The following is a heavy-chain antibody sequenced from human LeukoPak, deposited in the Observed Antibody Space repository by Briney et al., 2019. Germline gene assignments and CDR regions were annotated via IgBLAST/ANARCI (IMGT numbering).Heavy chain of an antibody. J-gene: IGHJ3*02. Sequence: GGSLRLSCAASGFTVSSNYMNWVRQAPGKGLEWVSIIYSGGSTYYADSVKGRFTISRDNSKNTLYLQMNSLRAEDTAVYYCARLGAGYYGSGSFDAFGIWGQGTMVTVSS. CDR2: IYSGGST. D-gene: IGHD3-10*01. V-gene: IGHV3-53*01. CDR1: GFTVSSNY. CDR3: ARLGAGYYGSGSFDAFGI.